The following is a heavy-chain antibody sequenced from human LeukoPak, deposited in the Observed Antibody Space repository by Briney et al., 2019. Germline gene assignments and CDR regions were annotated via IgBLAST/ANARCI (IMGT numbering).Heavy chain of an antibody. D-gene: IGHD2-2*01. J-gene: IGHJ4*02. CDR2: INPNSGGT. CDR3: ARVYCSSTSCRYFDY. CDR1: GYTFTGYY. V-gene: IGHV1-2*02. Sequence: ASVKVSCKASGYTFTGYYMHWVRQAPGQGLEWMGWINPNSGGTNYAQKFQGRVTMTRDTSISTAYMELSRLRSDGTAVYYCARVYCSSTSCRYFDYWGQGTLVTVSS.